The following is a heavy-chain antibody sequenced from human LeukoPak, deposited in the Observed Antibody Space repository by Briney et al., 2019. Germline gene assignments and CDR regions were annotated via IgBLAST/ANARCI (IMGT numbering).Heavy chain of an antibody. CDR3: ARGARRSEDSSSWYDD. J-gene: IGHJ5*02. CDR2: ISAYNGNT. CDR1: GYTFTSYG. V-gene: IGHV1-18*01. Sequence: ASVKVSCKASGYTFTSYGISWVRQAPGQGLEWMGWISAYNGNTNYAQKLQGRVTMTTDTSTSTAYMELRSLRSDDTAVYCCARGARRSEDSSSWYDDWGQGTLVTVSS. D-gene: IGHD6-6*01.